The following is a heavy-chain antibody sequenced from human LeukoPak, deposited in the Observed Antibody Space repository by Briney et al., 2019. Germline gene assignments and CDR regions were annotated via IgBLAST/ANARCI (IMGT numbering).Heavy chain of an antibody. Sequence: GASVKVSCKASGYTFTTYGISWVRQAPGQGLEWTGWISAYNGDTNYAQRLQGRVTMTTDTSTSTAYMELRSLRSDDTAVYYCARILYYDSSGPPDYWGQGTLVTVSS. CDR2: ISAYNGDT. CDR1: GYTFTTYG. D-gene: IGHD3-22*01. CDR3: ARILYYDSSGPPDY. V-gene: IGHV1-18*01. J-gene: IGHJ4*02.